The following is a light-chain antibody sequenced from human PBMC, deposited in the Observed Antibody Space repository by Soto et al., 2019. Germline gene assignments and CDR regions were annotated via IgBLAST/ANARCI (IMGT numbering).Light chain of an antibody. V-gene: IGKV3-20*01. CDR2: GAS. CDR1: QSVSSN. Sequence: EIVLTQSRCTLSLSPGQRPTLSCRASQSVSSNLAWYQQKPGQAPRLLIYGASTRATGIPARFSGSGYGTDFNLTISRLEPEDFAVYYCQQYGSSPRTFGQGTRLEIK. CDR3: QQYGSSPRT. J-gene: IGKJ5*01.